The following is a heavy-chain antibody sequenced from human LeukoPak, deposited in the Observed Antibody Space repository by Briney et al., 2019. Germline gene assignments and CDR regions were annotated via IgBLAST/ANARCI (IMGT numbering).Heavy chain of an antibody. Sequence: GGSLRLSCAASGFTFSSYAMSWIRQAPGKGLEWVSYISSSGTTINYADSLKGRFTISRDNAKNSLYLQMNSLRAEDTAVYYCTRGVILAANFDYWGQGTLVTVSS. CDR1: GFTFSSYA. CDR2: ISSSGTTI. D-gene: IGHD2-15*01. CDR3: TRGVILAANFDY. J-gene: IGHJ4*02. V-gene: IGHV3-11*01.